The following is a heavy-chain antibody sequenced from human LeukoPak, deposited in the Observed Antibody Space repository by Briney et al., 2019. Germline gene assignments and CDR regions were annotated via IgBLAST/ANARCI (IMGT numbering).Heavy chain of an antibody. D-gene: IGHD3-10*01. Sequence: GASVKVSCKASGYTFTSYGISWVRQAPGQGLEWMGWISAYNGNTNYAQKLQGRVTMTTDTSTSTAYMELRSLRSDDTAVYYCATHLHGSGSLPFDYWGQGTLVTVSS. J-gene: IGHJ4*02. CDR1: GYTFTSYG. CDR2: ISAYNGNT. CDR3: ATHLHGSGSLPFDY. V-gene: IGHV1-18*01.